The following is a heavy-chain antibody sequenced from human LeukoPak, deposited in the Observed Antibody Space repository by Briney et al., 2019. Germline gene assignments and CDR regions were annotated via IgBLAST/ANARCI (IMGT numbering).Heavy chain of an antibody. J-gene: IGHJ4*02. CDR1: GFTCSSYW. D-gene: IGHD6-13*01. V-gene: IGHV3-7*01. CDR2: IKQDGSEK. CDR3: ATTGYSSSWRLKMFYFDY. Sequence: GGSLRLSCAASGFTCSSYWMSWVRQAPGKGLEWVANIKQDGSEKYYVDSVKGRFTISRDNAKNSLYLQMNSLRAEDTAVYYCATTGYSSSWRLKMFYFDYWGQGTLVTVSS.